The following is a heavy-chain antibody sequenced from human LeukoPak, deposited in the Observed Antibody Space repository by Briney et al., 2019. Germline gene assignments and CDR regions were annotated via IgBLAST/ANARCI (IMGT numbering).Heavy chain of an antibody. CDR1: GLTFSSYW. CDR3: ARDGTAAGLYFDL. J-gene: IGHJ4*01. V-gene: IGHV3-7*01. D-gene: IGHD6-13*01. CDR2: IRQDGGEK. Sequence: GGSLRLSCAVPGLTFSSYWMNWVRQAPGKGLEWVASIRQDGGEKSYVDSVKGRFTISRDNTKNSLYLQMSSLRAEDTAVYSCARDGTAAGLYFDLWGQGTLVTVSS.